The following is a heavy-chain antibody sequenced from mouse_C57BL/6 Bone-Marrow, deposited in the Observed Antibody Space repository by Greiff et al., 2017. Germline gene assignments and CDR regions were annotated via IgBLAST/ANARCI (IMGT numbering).Heavy chain of an antibody. J-gene: IGHJ4*01. V-gene: IGHV1-54*01. CDR1: GYAFTNYL. Sequence: QVQLQQSGAELVRPGTSVKVSCKASGYAFTNYLIERVKQRPGQGLEWIGVINPGSGGTNYNEKFKGKATLTADKSSSTAYMQLSSLTSEDSAVYFCATIYYDYDLYAMDYWGQGTSVTVSS. D-gene: IGHD2-4*01. CDR3: ATIYYDYDLYAMDY. CDR2: INPGSGGT.